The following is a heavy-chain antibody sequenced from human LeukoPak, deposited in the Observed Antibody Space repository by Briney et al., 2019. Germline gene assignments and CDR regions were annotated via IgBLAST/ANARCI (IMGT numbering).Heavy chain of an antibody. CDR2: IHYSGRT. V-gene: IGHV4-39*01. CDR3: ARQDDNDHGDPNWFDL. J-gene: IGHJ5*02. D-gene: IGHD4-17*01. Sequence: SETLSLTCTVSGGSISSSGFYWGWIRQPPGQGLECIGTIHYSGRTIYSSSLRSRVTISVYTSKNQLTLKLSSVTAANTAVYYCARQDDNDHGDPNWFDLWGQGTLVSVSS. CDR1: GGSISSSGFY.